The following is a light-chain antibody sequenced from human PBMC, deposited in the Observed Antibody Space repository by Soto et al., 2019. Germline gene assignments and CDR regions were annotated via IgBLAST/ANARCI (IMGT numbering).Light chain of an antibody. CDR1: TSDVGGYNY. CDR3: CSYAGSYTWV. CDR2: DVS. Sequence: QSALTQPRSVSASPGQSVTISCTGTTSDVGGYNYVSWYQQHPGQAPKLMIYDVSKRPSGVPDRFSGSKSGNTAPLTISGLQAEDEADYYCCSYAGSYTWVFGGGTKLTVL. J-gene: IGLJ3*02. V-gene: IGLV2-11*01.